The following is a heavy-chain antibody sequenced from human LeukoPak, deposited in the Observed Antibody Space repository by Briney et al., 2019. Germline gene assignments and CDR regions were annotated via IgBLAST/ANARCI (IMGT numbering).Heavy chain of an antibody. CDR1: GYTFNRYG. CDR3: ARSPHILVVPTAISY. Sequence: ASVEVSCKASGYTFNRYGISWVRQAPGPGLEGMGWISAYNGNTNYAHKFQGRVTMTTDTSTTTAYMELRSLRSDDTAVYYCARSPHILVVPTAISYWGQGTLVTVSS. D-gene: IGHD2-2*01. V-gene: IGHV1-18*01. CDR2: ISAYNGNT. J-gene: IGHJ4*02.